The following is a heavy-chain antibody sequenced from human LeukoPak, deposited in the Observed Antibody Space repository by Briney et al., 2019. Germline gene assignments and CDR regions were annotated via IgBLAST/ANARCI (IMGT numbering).Heavy chain of an antibody. Sequence: SETLSLTCTVSGGSISSYYWSWIRQPPGKGLEWIGYIYYSGSTNYNPSLESQVTISVGTSKSHFSLRLSSVTAADTAVYYCARDRSGILDYWGQGTLVTVSS. CDR3: ARDRSGILDY. CDR2: IYYSGST. D-gene: IGHD1-26*01. V-gene: IGHV4-59*12. J-gene: IGHJ4*02. CDR1: GGSISSYY.